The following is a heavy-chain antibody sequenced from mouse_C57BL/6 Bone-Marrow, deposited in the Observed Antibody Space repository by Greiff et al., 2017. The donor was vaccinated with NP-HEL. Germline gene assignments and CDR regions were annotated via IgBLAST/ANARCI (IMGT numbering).Heavy chain of an antibody. CDR1: GYAFSSSW. CDR2: IYPGDGDT. D-gene: IGHD4-1*01. V-gene: IGHV1-82*01. Sequence: QVQLQQSGPELVKPGASVKISCKASGYAFSSSWMNWVKQRPGKGLEWIGRIYPGDGDTNYNGKFKGKATLTADKSSSTAYMQLSSLTSEDSAVYFCANPGTGYFDVWGTGTTVTVSS. J-gene: IGHJ1*03. CDR3: ANPGTGYFDV.